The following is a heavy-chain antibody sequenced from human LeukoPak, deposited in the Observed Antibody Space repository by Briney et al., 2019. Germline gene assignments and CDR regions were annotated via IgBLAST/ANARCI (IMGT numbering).Heavy chain of an antibody. CDR3: ARDPPYCGGDCHADY. V-gene: IGHV1-2*02. CDR2: INPNSGGT. J-gene: IGHJ4*02. Sequence: ASVKVSCKASGYTFTGYYMHWVRQAPGQGLEWMGWINPNSGGTNYAQKFQGRVTMTRDTSISTAYMELSRLRSDDTAVYYCARDPPYCGGDCHADYWGQGTLVTVSS. CDR1: GYTFTGYY. D-gene: IGHD2-21*01.